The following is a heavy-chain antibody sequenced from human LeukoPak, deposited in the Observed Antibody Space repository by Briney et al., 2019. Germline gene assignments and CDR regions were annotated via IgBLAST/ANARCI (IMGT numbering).Heavy chain of an antibody. J-gene: IGHJ4*02. CDR2: SNTSGST. Sequence: SETLSLTCTVSVGSISSGSYFWTWIGQPAGKRLEWIGRSNTSGSTNYNPSLKSRVTISVDTSKNQFSLKLSSVTAADTAVYYCARVVAVAETYYFDYWGQGTLVTVSS. D-gene: IGHD6-19*01. CDR1: VGSISSGSYF. CDR3: ARVVAVAETYYFDY. V-gene: IGHV4-61*02.